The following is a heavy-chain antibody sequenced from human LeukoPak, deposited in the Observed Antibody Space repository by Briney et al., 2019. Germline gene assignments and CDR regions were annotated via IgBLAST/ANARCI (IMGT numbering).Heavy chain of an antibody. CDR1: GGSFSGYY. D-gene: IGHD6-19*01. CDR3: ARGVMAVAGTKGYYFDY. CDR2: INHSGST. Sequence: SETLSLTCALYGGSFSGYYWSCIRQPPGKGLEWLGEINHSGSTNYNPSLKSRATISVETSKNQFSLKLSSVTAADTAVYYCARGVMAVAGTKGYYFDYWGQGTLVTVSS. V-gene: IGHV4-34*01. J-gene: IGHJ4*02.